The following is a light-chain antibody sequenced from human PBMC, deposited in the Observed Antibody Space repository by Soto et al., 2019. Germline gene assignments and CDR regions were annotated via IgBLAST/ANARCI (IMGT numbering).Light chain of an antibody. CDR3: QQRNNWPVFT. Sequence: EIVLTQSPATLSLSPGERATLSCRASQSVGSYLAWYQQKPGQPPRLLIYDASNRATGITARFSGSGSGTDFTLTISSLEPEDFAIYYGQQRNNWPVFTFGPGTKADMK. J-gene: IGKJ3*01. V-gene: IGKV3-11*01. CDR2: DAS. CDR1: QSVGSY.